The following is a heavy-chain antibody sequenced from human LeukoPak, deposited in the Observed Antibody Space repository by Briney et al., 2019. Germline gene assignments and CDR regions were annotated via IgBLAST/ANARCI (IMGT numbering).Heavy chain of an antibody. Sequence: PGGSLRLSCAASGFTFSSYAMAWVHQAPGKGLEWVSAVSGSGVTTYYADSVKGRFTISRDNSKNTLYLQMNSLRAEDTAVYYCAKDVKIAGFWSGYYDYWGQGTLVTVSS. J-gene: IGHJ4*02. CDR1: GFTFSSYA. D-gene: IGHD3-3*01. CDR2: VSGSGVTT. V-gene: IGHV3-23*01. CDR3: AKDVKIAGFWSGYYDY.